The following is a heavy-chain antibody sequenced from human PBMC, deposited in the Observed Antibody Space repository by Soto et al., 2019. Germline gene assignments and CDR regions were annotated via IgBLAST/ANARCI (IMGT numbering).Heavy chain of an antibody. CDR2: IRWNGADA. CDR3: AKPPNVGMYKAHFDS. CDR1: GFTFNNFA. D-gene: IGHD1-20*01. Sequence: EVEVLESGGGLVQPGGSLRLSCTASGFTFNNFAMSWVRQAPGKGLEWVSSIRWNGADAYYADGVKGRFTISRDNSMDTLYLQMNSLRAEDTAVYYCAKPPNVGMYKAHFDSWGRGTLVTVSS. V-gene: IGHV3-23*01. J-gene: IGHJ4*02.